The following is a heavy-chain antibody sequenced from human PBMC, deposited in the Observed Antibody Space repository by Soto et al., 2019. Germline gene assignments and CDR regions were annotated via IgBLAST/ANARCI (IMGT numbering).Heavy chain of an antibody. V-gene: IGHV3-30*03. CDR2: ISYDGSNK. CDR3: ARYRGKYQGACDY. CDR1: GFTFSHYG. D-gene: IGHD2-2*01. J-gene: IGHJ4*02. Sequence: QVQLVESGGGVVQPGRSLRLSCAASGFTFSHYGIHWVRQAPGKGLERLAVISYDGSNKHYADSVKGRFTVSRDNSKNTLYLQLNSLTAEDTAGYFCARYRGKYQGACDYWCPGTRVTVPS.